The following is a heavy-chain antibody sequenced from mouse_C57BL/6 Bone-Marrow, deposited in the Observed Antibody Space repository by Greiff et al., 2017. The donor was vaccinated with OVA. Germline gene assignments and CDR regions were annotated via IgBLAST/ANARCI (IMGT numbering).Heavy chain of an antibody. CDR3: ARWGIYYDYDVAY. CDR1: GYTFTSYW. V-gene: IGHV1-53*01. J-gene: IGHJ3*01. CDR2: INPSNGGT. Sequence: VQLQQPGTELVKPGASVKLSCKASGYTFTSYWMHWVKQRPGQGLEWIGNINPSNGGTNYNEKLKSKATLTVDKSSSTAYMQLSRLTSEESAVYYCARWGIYYDYDVAYWGKGTLVTVSA. D-gene: IGHD2-4*01.